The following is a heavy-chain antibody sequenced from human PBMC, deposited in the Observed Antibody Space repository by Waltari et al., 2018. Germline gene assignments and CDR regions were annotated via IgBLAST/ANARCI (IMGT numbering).Heavy chain of an antibody. CDR3: ASLYYYDSSGYIEDY. CDR2: INPNSGGT. Sequence: QVQLVQSGAEVKKPGASVKVSCKASGYTFTGYYMHWVRQAPGPGLEWIGRINPNSGGTNYAQKFQGRVTMTRDTSISTAYMELSRLRSDDTAVYYCASLYYYDSSGYIEDYWGQGTLVTVSS. CDR1: GYTFTGYY. V-gene: IGHV1-2*06. J-gene: IGHJ4*02. D-gene: IGHD3-22*01.